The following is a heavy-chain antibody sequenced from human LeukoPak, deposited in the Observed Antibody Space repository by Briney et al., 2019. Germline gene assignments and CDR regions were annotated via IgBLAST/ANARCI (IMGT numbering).Heavy chain of an antibody. J-gene: IGHJ4*02. CDR1: GGSISSGDYY. V-gene: IGHV4-30-4*01. CDR3: ARGRLTAILPQDY. Sequence: SETLSLTCTVSGGSISSGDYYWSWIRQPPGKGLEWIGYIYYSGSTYYNPSLKSRVTISVDTSKNQFSLKLSSVTAADTAVYYCARGRLTAILPQDYWGQGTLVTVSS. D-gene: IGHD2-21*02. CDR2: IYYSGST.